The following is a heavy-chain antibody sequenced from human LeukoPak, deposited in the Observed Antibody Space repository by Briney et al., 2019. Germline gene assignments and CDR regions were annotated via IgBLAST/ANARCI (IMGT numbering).Heavy chain of an antibody. D-gene: IGHD3-9*01. CDR2: IYYGENT. CDR1: GDSISSGPHY. V-gene: IGHV4-39*01. J-gene: IGHJ4*02. Sequence: SETLSLTCTVSGDSISSGPHYWGWIRQPPGKGLEWIGNIYYGENTYYNPSLKSRVTISIDTSNNQFYLKLSSLTAADTAVYYCARGPGQDFDWLLLGGFDYWGQGTLVTVSS. CDR3: ARGPGQDFDWLLLGGFDY.